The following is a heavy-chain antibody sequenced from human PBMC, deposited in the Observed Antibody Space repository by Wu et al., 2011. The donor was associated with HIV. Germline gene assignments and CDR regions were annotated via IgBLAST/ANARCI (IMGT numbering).Heavy chain of an antibody. CDR2: INPNNGGT. V-gene: IGHV1-2*02. CDR3: ARAASAAGGDY. Sequence: QVQLVQSGAEVKKPGASVKVSCKASGYTFTGYYMYWVRQAPGQGLEWMGWINPNNGGTNYAQKFQGRVTMTRDTSISTAYMELSRLRSDDTAVYYCARAASAAGGDYWGQGTLVTVSS. CDR1: GYTFTGYY. J-gene: IGHJ4*02. D-gene: IGHD2-15*01.